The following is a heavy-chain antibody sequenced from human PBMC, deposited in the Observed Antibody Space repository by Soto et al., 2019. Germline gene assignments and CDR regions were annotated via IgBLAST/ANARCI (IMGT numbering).Heavy chain of an antibody. CDR1: GFTFGDYA. D-gene: IGHD4-17*01. CDR3: TRGNNKYGDYWYFDL. CDR2: IRSKAYGGTT. Sequence: GGSLRLSCTASGFTFGDYAMSWVRQAPGKGLEWVGFIRSKAYGGTTEYAASVKGRFTISRDDSKSIAYLQMNSLKTEDTAVYYCTRGNNKYGDYWYFDLWGRGTRVTVSS. J-gene: IGHJ2*01. V-gene: IGHV3-49*04.